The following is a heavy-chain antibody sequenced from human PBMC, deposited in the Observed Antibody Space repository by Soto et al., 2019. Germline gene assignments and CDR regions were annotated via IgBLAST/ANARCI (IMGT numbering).Heavy chain of an antibody. J-gene: IGHJ4*02. V-gene: IGHV3-53*05. Sequence: GGSLRLSCAASGFNVNSDYMNWVRQTPGKGLEWVASIYSGETTYYADSVRGRFTISSDNSKNTLLLQMNSLRTEDTAVYYCAAVYTIDYWGQGTLVTVSS. CDR2: IYSGETT. CDR3: AAVYTIDY. D-gene: IGHD3-16*01. CDR1: GFNVNSDY.